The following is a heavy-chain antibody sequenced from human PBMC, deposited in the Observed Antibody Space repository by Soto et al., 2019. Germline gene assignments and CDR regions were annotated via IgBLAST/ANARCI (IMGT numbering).Heavy chain of an antibody. V-gene: IGHV3-30-3*01. CDR1: GFTFSSYA. D-gene: IGHD5-12*01. CDR2: ISYDGSSK. J-gene: IGHJ6*02. CDR3: ARDYYRFNSGYGFSMDV. Sequence: QVQLVESGGGVVQPGRSLRLSCAASGFTFSSYAMHWVRQAPGMGLEWVAVISYDGSSKYYADSVKGRFTISRDNSKNKLYLQMNSLRAEETAVYYCARDYYRFNSGYGFSMDVWGQGTTVTVSS.